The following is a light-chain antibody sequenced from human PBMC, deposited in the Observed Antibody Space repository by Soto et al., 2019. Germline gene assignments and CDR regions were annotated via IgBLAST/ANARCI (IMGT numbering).Light chain of an antibody. CDR2: EVS. CDR3: MQGVHSPRT. CDR1: QSLVYSDGNTY. J-gene: IGKJ1*01. Sequence: DVVMTQSPLSLPVTLGQPASISCRSSQSLVYSDGNTYLNWFKQRPGQSPRRLIYEVSKRDSGDPDKFSGSGSGTDVTLKISRVEAGDVRVYYCMQGVHSPRTFGQGTKVEIK. V-gene: IGKV2-30*01.